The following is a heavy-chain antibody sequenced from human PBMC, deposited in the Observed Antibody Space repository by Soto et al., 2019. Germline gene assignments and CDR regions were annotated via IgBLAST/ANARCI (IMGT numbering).Heavy chain of an antibody. J-gene: IGHJ4*02. CDR2: IYYSGST. Sequence: SETLSLTCTVSGGSISSGDYYWSWIRQPPGKGLEWIGYIYYSGSTYYNPSLKSRVTISVDTSKNQFSLKLSSVTAADTAVYYCARLWVGELAYFDYWGQGTLVTVSS. V-gene: IGHV4-30-4*01. CDR1: GGSISSGDYY. CDR3: ARLWVGELAYFDY. D-gene: IGHD3-10*01.